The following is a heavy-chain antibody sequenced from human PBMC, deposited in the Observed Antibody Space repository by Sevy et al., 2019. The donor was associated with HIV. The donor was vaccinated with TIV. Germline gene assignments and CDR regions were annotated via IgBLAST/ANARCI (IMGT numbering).Heavy chain of an antibody. CDR1: GFTFSSYD. D-gene: IGHD2-21*01. CDR3: AKIPIPGDAWDI. J-gene: IGHJ3*02. Sequence: GGSLRLSCAASGFTFSSYDMHWVRQAPGKGLEWVAVISYDGSNKYYADSVKGRFTITRDKSKNTLYLQMNSLRAEDTAAYYCAKIPIPGDAWDIWGQGTMVTVSS. CDR2: ISYDGSNK. V-gene: IGHV3-30*18.